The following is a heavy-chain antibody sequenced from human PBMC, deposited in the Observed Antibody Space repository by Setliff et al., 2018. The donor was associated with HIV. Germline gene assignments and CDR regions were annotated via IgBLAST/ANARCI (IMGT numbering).Heavy chain of an antibody. CDR1: GGSISSGGYY. Sequence: SETLSLTCTVAGGSISSGGYYWSWIRQHPGKGLEWIGYIYYTGSTYYKPSLKSRVTISVDTSKNQFSLKLSSVTAADTAVYYCARSVPRYCSGGSCYPPLFDYWGQGTLVTVSS. CDR3: ARSVPRYCSGGSCYPPLFDY. CDR2: IYYTGST. J-gene: IGHJ4*02. D-gene: IGHD2-15*01. V-gene: IGHV4-31*03.